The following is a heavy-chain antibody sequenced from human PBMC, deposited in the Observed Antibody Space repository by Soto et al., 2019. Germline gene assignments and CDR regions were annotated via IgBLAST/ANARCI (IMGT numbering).Heavy chain of an antibody. CDR3: ARDVSPGSRSLYLDAFDI. Sequence: SGGDLVQPGGSLRLSCAASGFTLSAYWMTWVRQAPGKGLEWVANINRDGSKKSYLDSVRGRFTISRDNVGNSLYLQMDSLRADDTALYYCARDVSPGSRSLYLDAFDIWGQGTMVTVSS. CDR1: GFTLSAYW. J-gene: IGHJ3*02. CDR2: INRDGSKK. V-gene: IGHV3-7*05. D-gene: IGHD3-10*01.